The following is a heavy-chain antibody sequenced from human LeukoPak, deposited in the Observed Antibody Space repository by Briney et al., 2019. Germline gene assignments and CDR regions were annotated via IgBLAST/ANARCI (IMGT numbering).Heavy chain of an antibody. J-gene: IGHJ4*02. Sequence: PGGSLRLSCVASGFTSGHIFTDYWMTWVRQVPGKGLEWVANINQDGSQTYYLDSVKARFTISRDNAKESVSLQMNSLRAEDTAIYYCSAILYHWGQGTLVTVSP. CDR2: INQDGSQT. CDR1: GFTSGHIFTDYW. CDR3: SAILYH. D-gene: IGHD2-2*01. V-gene: IGHV3-7*01.